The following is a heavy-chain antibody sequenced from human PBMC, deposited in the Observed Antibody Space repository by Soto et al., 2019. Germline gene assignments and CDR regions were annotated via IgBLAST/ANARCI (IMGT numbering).Heavy chain of an antibody. V-gene: IGHV3-9*01. CDR2: ISWNSGSI. CDR3: AKGGYYDILTGYYNARFDY. CDR1: GFTFDDYA. J-gene: IGHJ4*02. D-gene: IGHD3-9*01. Sequence: EVQLVESGGGLVQPGRSLRLSCAASGFTFDDYAMHWVRQAPGKGLEWVSGISWNSGSIGYADSVKGRFTISRDNAKNSLYLQMNSLRAEDTALYYCAKGGYYDILTGYYNARFDYWGQGTLVTVSS.